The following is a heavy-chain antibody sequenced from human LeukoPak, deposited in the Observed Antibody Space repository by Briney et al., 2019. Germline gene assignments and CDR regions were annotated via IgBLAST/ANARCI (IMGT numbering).Heavy chain of an antibody. CDR2: IYPGDSNT. CDR1: GYSFTSYW. CDR3: ARQGGLDYGGNSDAFDI. D-gene: IGHD4-23*01. V-gene: IGHV5-51*01. J-gene: IGHJ3*02. Sequence: GESLKISCKGSGYSFTSYWIGWVRQMPGKGLEWMGIIYPGDSNTKYSPSVQGQVTISVDKSISTAYLQWSSLKVSDTAMYYCARQGGLDYGGNSDAFDIWGQGTMVTVSS.